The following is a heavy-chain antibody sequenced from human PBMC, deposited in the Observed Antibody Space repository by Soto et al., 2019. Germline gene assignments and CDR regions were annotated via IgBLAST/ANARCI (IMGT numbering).Heavy chain of an antibody. CDR1: GYTFTSYD. CDR2: MNPTSGNT. CDR3: AREMTYCTNGVCHNWFHP. D-gene: IGHD2-8*01. V-gene: IGHV1-8*01. J-gene: IGHJ5*02. Sequence: QVQLVQSGAEVKKPGASVKVSCKASGYTFTSYDINWVRQATGQGLEWMGWMNPTSGNTGYAQKFQGRVTMTRNTSISTAYMELSSLRSEDTAVYYCAREMTYCTNGVCHNWFHPWAQGSLVTVSS.